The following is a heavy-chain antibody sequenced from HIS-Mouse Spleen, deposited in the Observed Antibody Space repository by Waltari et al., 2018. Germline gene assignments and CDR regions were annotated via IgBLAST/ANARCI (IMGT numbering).Heavy chain of an antibody. J-gene: IGHJ3*02. CDR2: INHSGST. V-gene: IGHV4-34*01. D-gene: IGHD1-7*01. CDR1: GGSFSVYY. Sequence: QVQLQQWGAGLLKPSETLSLTCAVYGGSFSVYYWSWIRQPPGKGLEWIGEINHSGSTNYNPSLKSRVTISVDTSKNQFSLKLSSVTAADTAVYYCARGLTGTLNAFDIWGQGTMVTVSS. CDR3: ARGLTGTLNAFDI.